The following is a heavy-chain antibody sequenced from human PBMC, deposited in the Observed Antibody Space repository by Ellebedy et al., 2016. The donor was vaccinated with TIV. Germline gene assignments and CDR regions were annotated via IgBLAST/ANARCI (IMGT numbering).Heavy chain of an antibody. Sequence: GGSLRLXCAAPGFTFSNAWMSWVRQAPGKGLEWVGRIKSKTDGGTTDYAAPVKGRFTISRDDSKNTLYLQMNSLKTEDTAVYYCTTCTIFCPYGMDVWGQGTTVSVSS. J-gene: IGHJ6*02. CDR1: GFTFSNAW. CDR2: IKSKTDGGTT. D-gene: IGHD3-9*01. CDR3: TTCTIFCPYGMDV. V-gene: IGHV3-15*01.